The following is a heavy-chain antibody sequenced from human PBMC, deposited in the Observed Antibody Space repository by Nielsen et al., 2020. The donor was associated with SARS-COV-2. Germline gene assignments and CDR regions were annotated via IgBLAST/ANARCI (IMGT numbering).Heavy chain of an antibody. Sequence: GGSLRLSCAASGFTFSSYAMSWVRQAPGKGLEWVSVIYSGGSSTYYADSVKGRFTISRDNSKNTLYLQMNSLRAEDTAVYYCARDPGWLQFDCWGQGTLVTVSS. D-gene: IGHD5-24*01. CDR3: ARDPGWLQFDC. CDR2: IYSGGSST. CDR1: GFTFSSYA. V-gene: IGHV3-23*03. J-gene: IGHJ4*02.